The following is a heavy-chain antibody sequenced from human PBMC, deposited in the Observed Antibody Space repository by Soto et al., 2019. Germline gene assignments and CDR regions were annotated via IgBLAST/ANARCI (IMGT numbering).Heavy chain of an antibody. Sequence: PGGSLRLSCAVSGFTFRSYSMHWVRQSPGKGLEWISYISSGGDTKYYADSVTGRFTISRDNAKNSLFLQMSSLRAEDTAVYYWARATLDSGGGYIDYGGQETLVTVP. CDR2: ISSGGDTK. J-gene: IGHJ4*02. V-gene: IGHV3-48*01. D-gene: IGHD2-21*01. CDR1: GFTFRSYS. CDR3: ARATLDSGGGYIDY.